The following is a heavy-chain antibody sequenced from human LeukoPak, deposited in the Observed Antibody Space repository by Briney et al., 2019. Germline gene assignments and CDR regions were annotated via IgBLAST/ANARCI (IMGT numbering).Heavy chain of an antibody. Sequence: ASVKVSCKASGYTFTGYYMHWVRQAPGQGLEWTGRINPNSGGTNYAQKFQGRVTMTRDTSISTAYMELSRLRSDDTAVYYCARSYYDILTGYYLFDYWGQGTLVTVSS. D-gene: IGHD3-9*01. V-gene: IGHV1-2*06. J-gene: IGHJ4*02. CDR1: GYTFTGYY. CDR2: INPNSGGT. CDR3: ARSYYDILTGYYLFDY.